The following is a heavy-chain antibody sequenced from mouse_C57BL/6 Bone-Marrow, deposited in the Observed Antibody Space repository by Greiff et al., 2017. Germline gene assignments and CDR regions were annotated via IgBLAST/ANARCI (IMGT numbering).Heavy chain of an antibody. CDR2: IWSGGST. J-gene: IGHJ2*01. Sequence: QLQQSGPGLVQPSQSLSITCTVSGFSLTSYGVHWVRQPPGKGLEWLGVIWSGGSTDYNAAFISRLSISKDNSKSQVFFKMNSLQADDTAIYYCATTSLYYYGSSSYYFDYWGQGTTLTVSS. D-gene: IGHD1-1*01. CDR3: ATTSLYYYGSSSYYFDY. CDR1: GFSLTSYG. V-gene: IGHV2-4*01.